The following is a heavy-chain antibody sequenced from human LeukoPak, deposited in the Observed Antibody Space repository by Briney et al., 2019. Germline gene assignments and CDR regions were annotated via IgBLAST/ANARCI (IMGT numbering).Heavy chain of an antibody. D-gene: IGHD1-26*01. CDR2: ISGSGGST. Sequence: GRSLRLSCAASGFTFSSYAMSWVRQAPGKGLEWVSAISGSGGSTSYADSVKGRFTISRDNSKNTLYLQMNSLRAEDTAVYYCAKSVLSGSYWGHFDYWGQGTLVTVSS. J-gene: IGHJ4*02. CDR1: GFTFSSYA. V-gene: IGHV3-23*01. CDR3: AKSVLSGSYWGHFDY.